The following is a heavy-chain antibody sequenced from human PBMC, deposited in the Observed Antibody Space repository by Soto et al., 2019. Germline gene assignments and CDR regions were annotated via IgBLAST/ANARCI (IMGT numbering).Heavy chain of an antibody. CDR1: GGSINSTSYY. Sequence: SETLSLTCTVSGGSINSTSYYWDWIRQPPGKGLEWIGSVYYSGTTYYNPSLESRVTISVDTSKNQFSLELTSVTAADTAVYYCASRPPAGSGWPTFDYWGQATLVTVSS. V-gene: IGHV4-39*01. CDR2: VYYSGTT. CDR3: ASRPPAGSGWPTFDY. J-gene: IGHJ4*02. D-gene: IGHD6-19*01.